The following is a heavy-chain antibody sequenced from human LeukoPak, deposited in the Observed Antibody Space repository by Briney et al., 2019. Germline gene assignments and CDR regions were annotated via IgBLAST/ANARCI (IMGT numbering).Heavy chain of an antibody. Sequence: PSETLPLTCVVYGGSFSDYYWSWIRQPPGKGLEWIGEINHRGITNYNPSLTSRVTISVDTSKNQFSLNLTSLTAADTAVYYCARRSTSCLDYWGQGTLVTVSS. V-gene: IGHV4-34*01. CDR3: ARRSTSCLDY. CDR1: GGSFSDYY. D-gene: IGHD2-2*01. CDR2: INHRGIT. J-gene: IGHJ4*02.